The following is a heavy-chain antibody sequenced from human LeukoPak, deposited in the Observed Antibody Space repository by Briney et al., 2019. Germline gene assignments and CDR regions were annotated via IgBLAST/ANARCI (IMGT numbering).Heavy chain of an antibody. CDR1: GGSISGYH. Sequence: PSETLSLTCTVSGGSISGYHWNWIRQPPGKGLEWIGYIYYSGSTNYNPSLKSRVTMSLDTSKNQFSLKLSSVTAADTAVYHCARDSGSNFDYWGQGTLVTVSS. J-gene: IGHJ4*02. D-gene: IGHD2-15*01. CDR2: IYYSGST. V-gene: IGHV4-59*01. CDR3: ARDSGSNFDY.